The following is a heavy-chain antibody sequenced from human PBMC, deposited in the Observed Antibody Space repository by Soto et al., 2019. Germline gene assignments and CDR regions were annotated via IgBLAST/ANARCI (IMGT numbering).Heavy chain of an antibody. CDR2: IIPILGRA. Sequence: QVQLVQSGAEVKKPGSSVKLSCKASGGPFSSYHISWVRQAPVQGLEWVGRIIPILGRANNAQHFQGRVSITAGTSTNTAYYELSSRPSEDTAVYDCWQVGGTTSANWFDSWGHGTLVTVSS. J-gene: IGHJ5*01. D-gene: IGHD2-2*01. V-gene: IGHV1-69*02. CDR3: WQVGGTTSANWFDS. CDR1: GGPFSSYH.